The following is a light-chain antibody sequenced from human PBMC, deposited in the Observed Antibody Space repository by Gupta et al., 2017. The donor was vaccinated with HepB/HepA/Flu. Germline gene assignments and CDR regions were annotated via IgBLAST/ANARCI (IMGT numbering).Light chain of an antibody. Sequence: DVVMTQSRLSLPVTLGQPASIYCRSSQSRVDSDGNTYLNWFQQRPGQSPRRLIYKSSNRDAGVPDRFSGSGAGNNFTLKISRGEAEDVGVYYCRQPTLWPPVTFGQGTRMEIK. V-gene: IGKV2-30*01. CDR2: KSS. CDR1: QSRVDSDGNTY. J-gene: IGKJ5*01. CDR3: RQPTLWPPVT.